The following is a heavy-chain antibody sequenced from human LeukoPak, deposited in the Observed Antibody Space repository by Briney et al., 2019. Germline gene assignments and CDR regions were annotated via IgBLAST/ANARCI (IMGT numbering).Heavy chain of an antibody. J-gene: IGHJ5*02. D-gene: IGHD5-12*01. CDR2: IFYSGST. Sequence: KPSETLSLTCTVSGGSISSYYWSWIRQPPGKGLEWIGYIFYSGSTIYNPSLRSRVTISVDTSKNQLSLKLTSVTAADTAVYYCARRGYTISGGHWFDPWGQGTLVTVSS. CDR3: ARRGYTISGGHWFDP. V-gene: IGHV4-59*08. CDR1: GGSISSYY.